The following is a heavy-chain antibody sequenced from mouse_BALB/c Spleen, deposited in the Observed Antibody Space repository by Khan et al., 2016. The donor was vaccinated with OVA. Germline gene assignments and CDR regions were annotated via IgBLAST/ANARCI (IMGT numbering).Heavy chain of an antibody. V-gene: IGHV3-2*02. J-gene: IGHJ4*01. CDR3: ARDGSRYNYAMDY. Sequence: VQLKESGPGLVKPSQSLSLTCTVTGYSITSDYAWNWIRQFPGNKLEWMGYISSSGSPNYNPALKSRISITRDTSENQFFLQLNSVTTEDTATXYCARDGSRYNYAMDYWGQGTSVTVSS. CDR2: ISSSGSP. D-gene: IGHD2-3*01. CDR1: GYSITSDYA.